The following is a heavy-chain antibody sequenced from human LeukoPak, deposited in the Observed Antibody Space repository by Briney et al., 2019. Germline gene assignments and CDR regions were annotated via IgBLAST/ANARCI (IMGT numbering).Heavy chain of an antibody. J-gene: IGHJ4*02. V-gene: IGHV3-7*01. CDR2: IKQDGSEK. D-gene: IGHD6-19*01. CDR3: ARVSSLAVAGFFDY. CDR1: GGSISSSNYY. Sequence: ETLSLTCTVSGGSISSSNYYWGWIRQPPGKGLEWVANIKQDGSEKDYVDSVKGRFTISRDNAKNSLYLQMNSLRVEDTAVYYCARVSSLAVAGFFDYWGQGILVTVFS.